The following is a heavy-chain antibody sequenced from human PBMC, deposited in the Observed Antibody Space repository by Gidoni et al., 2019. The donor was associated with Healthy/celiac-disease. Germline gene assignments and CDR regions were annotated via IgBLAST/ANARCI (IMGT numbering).Heavy chain of an antibody. Sequence: QVQLQESGPGLVKPSQTLSLPCTFPGRSITRGGYSWSWIRQDPGKGPEWIGYIYYSGSTYYNPALKRRVTISVETSKNQFSLKLSYVTAADTAVYYCARVDAVVTPGPFDYWGQGTLVTVSS. CDR2: IYYSGST. CDR1: GRSITRGGYS. CDR3: ARVDAVVTPGPFDY. V-gene: IGHV4-31*03. D-gene: IGHD2-21*02. J-gene: IGHJ4*02.